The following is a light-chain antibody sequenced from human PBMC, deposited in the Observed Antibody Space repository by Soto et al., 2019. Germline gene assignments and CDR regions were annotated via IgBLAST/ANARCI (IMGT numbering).Light chain of an antibody. CDR2: GAS. CDR3: QQHGSSLWT. V-gene: IGKV3-20*01. J-gene: IGKJ1*01. Sequence: EIVLTQSPGNPSLSPGERATLSCRASQSVSSSYLAWYQQKPGQAPRLLIYGASSRATGLPDRFSGSGSGTGFTLTISRVEPEDVSVYYCQQHGSSLWTFGQGTKVEIK. CDR1: QSVSSSY.